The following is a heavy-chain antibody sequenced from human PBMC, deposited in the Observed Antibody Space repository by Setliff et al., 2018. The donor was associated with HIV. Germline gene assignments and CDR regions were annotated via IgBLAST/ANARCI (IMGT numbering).Heavy chain of an antibody. Sequence: SETLSLTCTVSGGSISSSSHHWSWIRQTPGKGLEWIGSIYYSGNSYYNPSLQSRVTISVDTSKNQFSLKLSSVTAADTAVYYCARGKLVNFDYWGQGTLVTVSS. J-gene: IGHJ4*02. D-gene: IGHD6-6*01. CDR2: IYYSGNS. V-gene: IGHV4-39*01. CDR3: ARGKLVNFDY. CDR1: GGSISSSSHH.